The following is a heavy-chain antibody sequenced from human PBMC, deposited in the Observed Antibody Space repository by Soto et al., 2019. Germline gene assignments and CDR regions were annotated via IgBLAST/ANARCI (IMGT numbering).Heavy chain of an antibody. J-gene: IGHJ6*04. D-gene: IGHD5-18*01. CDR1: GGSFSGYY. CDR3: ARQSLDTAMVVSYYYYYGMDV. V-gene: IGHV4-34*01. CDR2: INHSGST. Sequence: PSETLSLTCAVYGGSFSGYYWSWIRQPPGKGLEWIGEINHSGSTNYNPSLKSRVTISLDPSKNQFSQKLSSVTAADTDVYYCARQSLDTAMVVSYYYYYGMDVWGEGNTVTVCS.